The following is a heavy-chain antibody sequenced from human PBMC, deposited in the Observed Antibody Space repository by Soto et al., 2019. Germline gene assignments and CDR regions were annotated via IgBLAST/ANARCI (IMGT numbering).Heavy chain of an antibody. CDR1: GFTFSRHY. CDR3: ATEEWWRLEF. CDR2: IKPDGSES. V-gene: IGHV3-7*01. Sequence: EVQLVESGGGLVQPGGSLRLSCVASGFTFSRHYMTWVRQAPGKGLESVAKIKPDGSESYYVDSVRGRFTFSRDNAKNSLPLQMNSLRAEDTAVYYCATEEWWRLEFWGQGTLVTVSS. D-gene: IGHD2-21*02. J-gene: IGHJ4*02.